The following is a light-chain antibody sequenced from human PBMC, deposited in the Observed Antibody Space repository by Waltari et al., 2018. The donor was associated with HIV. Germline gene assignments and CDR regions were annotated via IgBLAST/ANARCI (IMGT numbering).Light chain of an antibody. J-gene: IGLJ2*01. V-gene: IGLV2-14*03. CDR1: NSDLQLYDS. CDR2: ELS. Sequence: QSALTQPASISGSPGQSVTISCTGINSDLQLYDSVSWYQQLPAKAPHLIIFELSVRPSGISHRFSGSKSGNTASLTISGLQAEDEADYYCSSYTVRNTLIFGGGTKLTVL. CDR3: SSYTVRNTLI.